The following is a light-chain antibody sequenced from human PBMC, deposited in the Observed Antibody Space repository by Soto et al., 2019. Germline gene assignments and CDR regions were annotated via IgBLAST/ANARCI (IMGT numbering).Light chain of an antibody. CDR1: RDISVY. CDR3: EQYDKLPPYT. V-gene: IGKV1-33*01. Sequence: DIQMTQSPSSLSASVGDRVTITCQASRDISVYLNWYQQKPGRPPKLLVYDASNLQTGVPSRFSGSGSGAHFTLTIGRLQPEGIAAYYCEQYDKLPPYTFGQGTKLEIK. CDR2: DAS. J-gene: IGKJ2*01.